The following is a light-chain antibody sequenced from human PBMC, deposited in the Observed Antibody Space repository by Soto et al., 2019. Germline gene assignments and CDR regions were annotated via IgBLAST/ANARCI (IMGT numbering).Light chain of an antibody. J-gene: IGKJ1*01. CDR3: HQYGGSPWT. Sequence: EIVLTQSPGTLSLSPGERATLSCRANQYVTSNYLAWYQQKPGQAPRLLIYTTSSRATGVPERFSGSGSGTDFTLTISILEPEDFAVYYCHQYGGSPWTFGQGTKVEIK. V-gene: IGKV3-20*01. CDR2: TTS. CDR1: QYVTSNY.